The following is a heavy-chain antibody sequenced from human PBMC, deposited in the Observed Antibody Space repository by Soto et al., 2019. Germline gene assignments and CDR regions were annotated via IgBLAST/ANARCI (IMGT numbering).Heavy chain of an antibody. CDR2: VTPSGGNT. CDR3: ENSLGGGFCVY. D-gene: IGHD6-19*01. CDR1: GFTFSNYA. V-gene: IGHV3-23*01. J-gene: IGHJ4*02. Sequence: PGGSLRLSCVASGFTFSNYATSWVRQAPGKGLEWVSSVTPSGGNTYYADSVKGRFTMSRDNSKNTLYLQMSSLRVEDTAVYYCENSLGGGFCVYWGQGTLVTVYS.